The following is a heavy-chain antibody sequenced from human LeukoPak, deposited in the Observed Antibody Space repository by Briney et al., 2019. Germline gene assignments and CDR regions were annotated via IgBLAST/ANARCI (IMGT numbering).Heavy chain of an antibody. CDR2: IVGDSTDT. CDR3: AADPDTTMAFDC. D-gene: IGHD5-18*01. V-gene: IGHV1-58*02. Sequence: SVKVSCKASGFTFTSSSIQWIRQARGQRLEWIGWIVGDSTDTYYAQRFQERVTIARDMSTSTAYLELSSLRSEDTAVYYCAADPDTTMAFDCWGQGTLVNVSS. CDR1: GFTFTSSS. J-gene: IGHJ4*02.